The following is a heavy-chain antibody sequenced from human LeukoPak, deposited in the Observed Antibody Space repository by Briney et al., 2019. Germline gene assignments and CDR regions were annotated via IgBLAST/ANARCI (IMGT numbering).Heavy chain of an antibody. Sequence: EASVKVSCKASGYTFTSYGISWVRQAPGQGLEWMGWISAYNGNTNYAQKLQGRVTMTTDTSTSTAYMELRSLRSDDTAVYYCARDLYHYDSSGYYYFDYWGQGTLVTVSS. CDR1: GYTFTSYG. D-gene: IGHD3-22*01. J-gene: IGHJ4*02. CDR2: ISAYNGNT. CDR3: ARDLYHYDSSGYYYFDY. V-gene: IGHV1-18*01.